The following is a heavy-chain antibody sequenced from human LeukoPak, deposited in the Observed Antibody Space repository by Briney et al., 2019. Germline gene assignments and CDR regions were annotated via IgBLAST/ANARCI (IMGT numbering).Heavy chain of an antibody. J-gene: IGHJ4*02. CDR2: IYTSGST. Sequence: TSQTLSLTCTVSGGSISSGGYYWSWIRQPAGKGLEWIGRIYTSGSTNYNPSLKSRVTISVDTSKNQFSLKLSSVTAADTAVYYCARAPGGYLDYWGQGTLVTVSS. D-gene: IGHD3-16*01. V-gene: IGHV4-61*02. CDR3: ARAPGGYLDY. CDR1: GGSISSGGYY.